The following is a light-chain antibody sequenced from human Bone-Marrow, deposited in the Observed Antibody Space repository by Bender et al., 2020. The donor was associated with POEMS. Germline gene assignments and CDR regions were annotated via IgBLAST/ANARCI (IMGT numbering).Light chain of an antibody. CDR2: DDG. CDR1: NLEIKS. J-gene: IGLJ2*01. V-gene: IGLV3-21*02. CDR3: HVWDSSSDHYCE. Sequence: PPSVSVSPGQTASITCGGDNLEIKSVHWYQQKPGLAPVLVVRDDGDRPSGIPERFSGSNSGNTATLTINRVEAGDEADYYCHVWDSSSDHYCEFGGGTKVTVL.